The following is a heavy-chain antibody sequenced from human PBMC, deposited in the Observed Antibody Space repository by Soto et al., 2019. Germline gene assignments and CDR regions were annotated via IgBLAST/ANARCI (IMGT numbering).Heavy chain of an antibody. J-gene: IGHJ6*02. CDR2: IYYSGST. D-gene: IGHD3-10*01. CDR3: ARGRGSGSYYNDAYYYGMDV. V-gene: IGHV4-59*12. CDR1: GGSISSYY. Sequence: SETLSLTCTVSGGSISSYYWSWIRQPPGKGLEWIGYIYYSGSTYYNPSLKSRVTISVDTSKNQFSLKLSSVTAADTAVYYCARGRGSGSYYNDAYYYGMDVWGQGTTVTVSS.